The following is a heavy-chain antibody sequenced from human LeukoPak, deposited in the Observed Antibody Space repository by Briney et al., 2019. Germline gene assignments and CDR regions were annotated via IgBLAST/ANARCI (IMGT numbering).Heavy chain of an antibody. D-gene: IGHD2-15*01. Sequence: GGSLRLSCAASGFTFSSYAMSWVRQAPGKGLEWVSAISGSGGSTYYADSVKGRFTISRDNSKNTLYLQMNSLRAEDTAVYYCARDPPYCSGGSCYSEAFDYWGQGTLVTVSS. CDR1: GFTFSSYA. J-gene: IGHJ4*02. V-gene: IGHV3-23*01. CDR2: ISGSGGST. CDR3: ARDPPYCSGGSCYSEAFDY.